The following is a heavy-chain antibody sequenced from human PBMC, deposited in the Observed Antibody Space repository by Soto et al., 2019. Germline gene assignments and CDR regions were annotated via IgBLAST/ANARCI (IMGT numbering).Heavy chain of an antibody. V-gene: IGHV4-30-2*01. D-gene: IGHD3-22*01. CDR3: ARGGDYYDRDAAFDI. Sequence: SETLSLTCAVSGGSISSGGYSWSWIRQPPGKGLEWIGYIYHSGSTYYNPSLKSRVTISVDRSKNQFSLKLSSVTAADTAVYYCARGGDYYDRDAAFDIRGQGTMVTVSS. CDR1: GGSISSGGYS. CDR2: IYHSGST. J-gene: IGHJ3*02.